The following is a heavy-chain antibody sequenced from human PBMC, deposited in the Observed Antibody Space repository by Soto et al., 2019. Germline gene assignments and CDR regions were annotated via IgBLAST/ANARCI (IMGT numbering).Heavy chain of an antibody. Sequence: GGSLRLSCAASGFTFSSYSMNWVRQAPGKGLEWVSYISSSSSTIYYADSVKGRFTISRDNAKNSLYLQMNSLRAEDTAVYYCARDNLWFGEFEPRDVWGKGTTVTVSS. D-gene: IGHD3-10*01. CDR3: ARDNLWFGEFEPRDV. V-gene: IGHV3-48*01. J-gene: IGHJ6*04. CDR2: ISSSSSTI. CDR1: GFTFSSYS.